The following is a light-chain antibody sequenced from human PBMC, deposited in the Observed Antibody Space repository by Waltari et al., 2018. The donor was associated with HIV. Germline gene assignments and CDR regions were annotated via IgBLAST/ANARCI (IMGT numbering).Light chain of an antibody. CDR3: QTWGTGIQV. CDR1: KLGNKY. Sequence: SYDLTQPPSVSVSPGQTATIPCSGDKLGNKYVCWYQQRPGQSPVRVIYQDNKRPSGIPERFSGSNSGNTATLTISGTQTMDDADYYCQTWGTGIQVFGGGTKLTVL. CDR2: QDN. J-gene: IGLJ3*02. V-gene: IGLV3-1*01.